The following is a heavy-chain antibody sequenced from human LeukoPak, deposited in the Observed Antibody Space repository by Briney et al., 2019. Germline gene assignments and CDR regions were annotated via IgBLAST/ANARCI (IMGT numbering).Heavy chain of an antibody. CDR2: INSGGSST. J-gene: IGHJ4*02. CDR3: ARVRTHPGGKKAVFEY. Sequence: GGSLRLSCAASGFTFSSYRMHWVRQAPGKGLVGVSRINSGGSSTSYADSVKGRFTISRDNAKNTLYLQMNSRRAEDTAVYLCARVRTHPGGKKAVFEYWGQGTLVTVSS. CDR1: GFTFSSYR. D-gene: IGHD2-15*01. V-gene: IGHV3-74*01.